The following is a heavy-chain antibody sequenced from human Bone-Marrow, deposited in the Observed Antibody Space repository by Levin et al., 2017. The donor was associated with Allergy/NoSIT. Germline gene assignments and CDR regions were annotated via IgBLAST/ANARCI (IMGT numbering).Heavy chain of an antibody. J-gene: IGHJ3*02. D-gene: IGHD3-10*01. CDR1: GYTFTGYY. CDR3: ARGYGSGSCAFDM. V-gene: IGHV1-2*02. Sequence: GESLKISCKTSGYTFTGYYLHWVRQAPGQGLEWMGWINPHRGGTNYAQKFQGQVTMTRDTSINTAYMVLSRLLYDDTAVYFCARGYGSGSCAFDMWGQGTLVTVSS. CDR2: INPHRGGT.